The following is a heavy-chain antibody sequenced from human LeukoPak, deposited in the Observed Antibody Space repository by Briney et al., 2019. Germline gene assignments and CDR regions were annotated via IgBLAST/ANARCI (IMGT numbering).Heavy chain of an antibody. CDR2: IYYSGST. J-gene: IGHJ6*02. Sequence: PSQTLSLTCTVSGGSISSGDYYWSWIRQPPGKGLEWIGYIYYSGSTYYNPSLKSRVTISVDTSKNQFSLKLSSVTAADTAVYYCASSPSRYCSSTSCSYYYYYGMDVWGQGTTVTVSS. V-gene: IGHV4-30-4*01. CDR1: GGSISSGDYY. D-gene: IGHD2-2*01. CDR3: ASSPSRYCSSTSCSYYYYYGMDV.